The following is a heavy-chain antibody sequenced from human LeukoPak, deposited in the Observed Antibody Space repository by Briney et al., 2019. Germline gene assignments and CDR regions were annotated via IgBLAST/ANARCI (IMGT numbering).Heavy chain of an antibody. D-gene: IGHD5-12*01. J-gene: IGHJ4*02. CDR1: GGSISSSSYY. CDR2: INHSGST. V-gene: IGHV4-39*07. Sequence: PSETLSLTCTASGGSISSSSYYWGWIRQPPGKGLEWIGEINHSGSTNYNPSLKSRVTISVDTSKNQFSLKLSSVTAADTAVYYCAREGYDPYYFDYWGQGTLVTVSS. CDR3: AREGYDPYYFDY.